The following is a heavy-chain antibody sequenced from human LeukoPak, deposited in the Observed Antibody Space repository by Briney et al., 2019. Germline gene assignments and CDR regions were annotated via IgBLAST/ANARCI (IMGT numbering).Heavy chain of an antibody. D-gene: IGHD2-2*02. J-gene: IGHJ4*02. CDR2: ISAYNGNT. V-gene: IGHV1-18*01. CDR3: ARVSAAVPAAIHETDFDY. Sequence: GASVKVSCKASGYTFTSYGISWVRQAPGQGLEWMGWISAYNGNTNYAQKLQGRVTMTTDTSTSTAYMELRSLRSDDTAVYYCARVSAAVPAAIHETDFDYWGQGTLVTVSS. CDR1: GYTFTSYG.